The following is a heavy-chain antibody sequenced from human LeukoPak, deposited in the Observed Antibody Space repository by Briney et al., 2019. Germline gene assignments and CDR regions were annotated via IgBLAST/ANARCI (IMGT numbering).Heavy chain of an antibody. CDR1: GGSFSGYY. J-gene: IGHJ6*02. V-gene: IGHV4-34*01. CDR2: INHSGST. CDR3: ARRLSNSYYGMDV. D-gene: IGHD5-24*01. Sequence: SETLSLTCAVYGGSFSGYYWSWIRQPPGKGLEWIGEINHSGSTNYNPSLKSRVTISVDTSKNQFSLKLSSVTAADTAVYYCARRLSNSYYGMDVWGQGTTVTVSS.